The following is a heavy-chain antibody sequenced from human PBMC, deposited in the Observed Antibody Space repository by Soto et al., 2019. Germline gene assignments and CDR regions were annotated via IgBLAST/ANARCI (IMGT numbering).Heavy chain of an antibody. CDR3: ARRNWFDP. CDR2: VNPDSGKT. Sequence: QVQLVQSGAEVKKPGASVKVSCKASGYTFITYDINWVRQATGQGLEWVGWVNPDSGKTDYARKFQSRVTMTRNTSISTVYMELSLLRSEDPAVYYCARRNWFDPWGQGTLVTVSS. J-gene: IGHJ5*02. V-gene: IGHV1-8*01. CDR1: GYTFITYD.